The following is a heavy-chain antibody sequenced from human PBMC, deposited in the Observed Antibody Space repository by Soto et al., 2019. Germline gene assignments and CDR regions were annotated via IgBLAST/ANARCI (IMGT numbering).Heavy chain of an antibody. CDR2: IYHSGST. D-gene: IGHD6-13*01. CDR1: GGSISSSNW. CDR3: ARAGYSRQDYYYYYGMDV. J-gene: IGHJ6*02. Sequence: PSETLSLTCAVSGGSISSSNWWSWVRQPPGKGLEWIGEIYHSGSTNYNPSLKSRVTISVDKSKNQFSLKLSSVTAADTAVYYCARAGYSRQDYYYYYGMDVWGQGTTVTVSS. V-gene: IGHV4-4*02.